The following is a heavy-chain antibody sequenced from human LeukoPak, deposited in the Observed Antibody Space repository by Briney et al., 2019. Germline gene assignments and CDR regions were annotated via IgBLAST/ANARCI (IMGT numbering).Heavy chain of an antibody. CDR2: ISGSGGST. V-gene: IGHV3-23*01. CDR1: GFTFSSYA. Sequence: GGSLRLSCAASGFTFSSYAMSWVRQAPGKGQEWVSAISGSGGSTYYADSVKGRFTISRDNSKNTLYLQMNSLRAEDTAVYYCATLGATIITVYYFDYWGQGTLVTVSS. CDR3: ATLGATIITVYYFDY. D-gene: IGHD1-26*01. J-gene: IGHJ4*02.